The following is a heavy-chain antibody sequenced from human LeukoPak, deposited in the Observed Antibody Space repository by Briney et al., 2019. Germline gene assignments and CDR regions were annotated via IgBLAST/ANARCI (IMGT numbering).Heavy chain of an antibody. Sequence: PSETLSLTCTVSGGSISSYYWSWIRQPPGKGLEWIGYIYYSGSTNYNPSLRSRVTISVDTSKNQFSLKLSSVTAADTAVYYCASRSYGAYFDYWGQGTLVTVSS. CDR3: ASRSYGAYFDY. V-gene: IGHV4-59*01. CDR2: IYYSGST. D-gene: IGHD4-17*01. J-gene: IGHJ4*02. CDR1: GGSISSYY.